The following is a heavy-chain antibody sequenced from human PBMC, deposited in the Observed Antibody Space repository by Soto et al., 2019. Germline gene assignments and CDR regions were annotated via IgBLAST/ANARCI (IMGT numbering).Heavy chain of an antibody. CDR3: ARASLLLWFGEVDYGMDV. CDR1: GFTFSDHY. J-gene: IGHJ6*02. V-gene: IGHV3-72*01. D-gene: IGHD3-10*01. Sequence: GGSLRLSCAASGFTFSDHYMDWVRQAPGKGLEWVGRTRNKANSYTTEYAASVKGRFTISRDDSKNSLYLQMNSLKTEDTTVYYCARASLLLWFGEVDYGMDVWGQGTTVTVSS. CDR2: TRNKANSYTT.